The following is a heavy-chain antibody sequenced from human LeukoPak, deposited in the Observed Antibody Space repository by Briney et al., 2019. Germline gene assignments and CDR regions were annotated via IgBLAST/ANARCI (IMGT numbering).Heavy chain of an antibody. CDR3: ASQYSSSSRVYFDY. Sequence: SVKVSCTASVGTFTSNTISWGRQAPAQVLEWMGRIIPILGIANYAQQFHGRVTTTTDKSTSTASLQLSSLRSEGAAVDYCASQYSSSSRVYFDYWGQGTLVTVSS. V-gene: IGHV1-69*02. J-gene: IGHJ4*02. D-gene: IGHD6-6*01. CDR1: VGTFTSNT. CDR2: IIPILGIA.